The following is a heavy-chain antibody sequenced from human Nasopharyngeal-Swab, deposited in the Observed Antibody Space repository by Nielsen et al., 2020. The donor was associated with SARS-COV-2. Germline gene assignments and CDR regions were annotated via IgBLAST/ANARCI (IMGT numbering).Heavy chain of an antibody. CDR2: IIPIFGTA. D-gene: IGHD5-12*01. CDR1: AGTFSSYA. Sequence: SAKDSCNASAGTFSSYAISWVRQAPGQGLEGMGGIIPIFGTANYAQKFQGRVTITADESTSTAYMELSSLRSEDTAVYYCARNPIVATITGYYYYYMDVWGKGTTVTVSS. CDR3: ARNPIVATITGYYYYYMDV. V-gene: IGHV1-69*13. J-gene: IGHJ6*03.